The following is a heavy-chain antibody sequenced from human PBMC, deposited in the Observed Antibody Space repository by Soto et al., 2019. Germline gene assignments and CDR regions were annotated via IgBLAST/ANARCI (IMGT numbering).Heavy chain of an antibody. CDR2: INPSGGST. V-gene: IGHV1-46*01. CDR3: MILGDIVVVPSAILSKGDFDY. J-gene: IGHJ4*02. CDR1: GYTFTSYY. Sequence: ASVKVSCKASGYTFTSYYMHWVRQAPVQGLEWMGIINPSGGSTSYAQKFQGRVTMTRDTSTSTVYMELSSLRSEDTAVYYCMILGDIVVVPSAILSKGDFDYWGQGTLVTVS. D-gene: IGHD2-2*01.